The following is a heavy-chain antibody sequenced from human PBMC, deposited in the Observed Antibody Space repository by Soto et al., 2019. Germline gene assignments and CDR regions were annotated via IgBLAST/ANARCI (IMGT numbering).Heavy chain of an antibody. D-gene: IGHD3-9*01. CDR2: ISGSGGST. J-gene: IGHJ4*02. Sequence: LRLSCAASGFTFSSYAMSWVRQAPGKGLEWVSAISGSGGSTYYADSVKGRFTISRDNSKNTLYLQMNSLRAEDTAVYYCAKDSPNYDILTGYYGLDYWGQGTLVTVS. CDR1: GFTFSSYA. CDR3: AKDSPNYDILTGYYGLDY. V-gene: IGHV3-23*01.